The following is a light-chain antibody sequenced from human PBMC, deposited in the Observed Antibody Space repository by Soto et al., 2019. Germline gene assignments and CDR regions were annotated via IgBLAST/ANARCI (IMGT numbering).Light chain of an antibody. J-gene: IGKJ4*01. CDR2: GAS. CDR1: QSVSRSY. Sequence: EIVLTQSPGTVYLSPGERATLSCRASQSVSRSYLAWYQQKSGQAPRLLINGASSRATGIPDRFSGSGSGTDFSLTISRLEPEDFAVYYCQQYGSSPLAFGGGTKVEIK. V-gene: IGKV3-20*01. CDR3: QQYGSSPLA.